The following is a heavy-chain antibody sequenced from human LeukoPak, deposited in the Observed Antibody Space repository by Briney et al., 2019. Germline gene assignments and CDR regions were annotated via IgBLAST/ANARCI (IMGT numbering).Heavy chain of an antibody. D-gene: IGHD2-8*01. CDR2: IIPIFGTA. CDR3: ARDHCTNGVCHNWFDP. J-gene: IGHJ5*02. Sequence: ASVKVSCKASGGTFSSYAISWVRQAPGQGLEWMGGIIPIFGTANYAQKFQGRVTITTDESTSTAYVELSSLRSEDTAVYYCARDHCTNGVCHNWFDPCGQGTLVTVSS. CDR1: GGTFSSYA. V-gene: IGHV1-69*05.